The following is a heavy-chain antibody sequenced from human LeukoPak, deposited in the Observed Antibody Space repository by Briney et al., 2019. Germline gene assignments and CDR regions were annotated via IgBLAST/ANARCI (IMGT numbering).Heavy chain of an antibody. V-gene: IGHV4-39*07. J-gene: IGHJ4*02. CDR2: IYYSGST. D-gene: IGHD6-6*01. Sequence: SETLSLTCTVSGGSISGSSYYWGWIRQPPGKGLEWIGSIYYSGSTYYNPSLKSRVTISVDTSKNQFSLKLSSVTAADTAVYYCAREYSSSSDLDYWGQGTLVTVSS. CDR1: GGSISGSSYY. CDR3: AREYSSSSDLDY.